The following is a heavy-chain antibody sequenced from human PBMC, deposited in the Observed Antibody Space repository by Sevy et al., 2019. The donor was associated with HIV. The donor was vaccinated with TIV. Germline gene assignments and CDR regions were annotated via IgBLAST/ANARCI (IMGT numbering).Heavy chain of an antibody. Sequence: SETLSLTCTVSGGSVSSGSYYWSWIRQPPGKGLEWIGYIYYSGSTNYNPSLKSRVTISVDTSKNQFSLKLSSGTAADTAVYYCARVMVGATGDDYWGQGTLVTVSS. D-gene: IGHD1-26*01. CDR1: GGSVSSGSYY. J-gene: IGHJ4*02. CDR2: IYYSGST. CDR3: ARVMVGATGDDY. V-gene: IGHV4-61*01.